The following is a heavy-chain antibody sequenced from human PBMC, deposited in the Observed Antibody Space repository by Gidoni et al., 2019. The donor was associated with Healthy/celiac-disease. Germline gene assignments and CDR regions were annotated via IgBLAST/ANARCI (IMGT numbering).Heavy chain of an antibody. J-gene: IGHJ2*01. Sequence: EVQLVESGGGLVQPGGSLRLSCAASGFTFSDHYMDWVRQAPGKGLEWVGRTRNKANSYTTEYAASVKGRFTISRDDSKNSLYLQMNSLKTEDTAVYYCARRVGQSAWYFDLWGRGTLVTVSS. CDR2: TRNKANSYTT. V-gene: IGHV3-72*01. D-gene: IGHD1-26*01. CDR3: ARRVGQSAWYFDL. CDR1: GFTFSDHY.